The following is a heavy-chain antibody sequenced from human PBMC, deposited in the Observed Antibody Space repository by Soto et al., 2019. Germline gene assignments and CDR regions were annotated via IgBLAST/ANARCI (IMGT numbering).Heavy chain of an antibody. D-gene: IGHD2-15*01. CDR3: AGGQYYLDY. Sequence: QVQLVESGGGVVQPGRSLRLSCAASGFPFSSYGLHWVRQAPGKGLDWVALISYDGRKKYYADSVKGRFTISRDNSKQTLYLQMSSLRDEDTDVYYCAGGQYYLDYCGQGTLVSVSS. CDR1: GFPFSSYG. CDR2: ISYDGRKK. J-gene: IGHJ4*02. V-gene: IGHV3-30*03.